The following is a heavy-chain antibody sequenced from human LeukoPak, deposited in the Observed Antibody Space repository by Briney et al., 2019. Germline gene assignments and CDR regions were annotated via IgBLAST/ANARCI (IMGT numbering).Heavy chain of an antibody. CDR3: ARVQQWLVRYDNWFDP. V-gene: IGHV3-48*02. CDR2: ISSSSSTI. CDR1: GFTFSSYS. Sequence: GGSLRLSCAASGFTFSSYSMNWVRQAPGKGLEWGSYISSSSSTIYYADSVKGRFTISRDNAKNSLYLQMNSLRDEDTAVYYCARVQQWLVRYDNWFDPWGQGTLVTVSS. D-gene: IGHD6-19*01. J-gene: IGHJ5*02.